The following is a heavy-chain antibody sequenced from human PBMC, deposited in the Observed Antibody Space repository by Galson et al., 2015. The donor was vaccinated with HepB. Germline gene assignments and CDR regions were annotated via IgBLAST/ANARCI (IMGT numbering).Heavy chain of an antibody. CDR1: GYTFTGYY. D-gene: IGHD2-2*02. CDR3: ARDARYCSSTSCYTSYYYGMDV. Sequence: SVKVSCKASGYTFTGYYMHWVRQAPGQGLEWMGWINPNSGGTNYAQKFQGWVTMARDTSISTAYMELSRLRSDDTAVYYCARDARYCSSTSCYTSYYYGMDVWGQGTTVTVSS. J-gene: IGHJ6*02. CDR2: INPNSGGT. V-gene: IGHV1-2*04.